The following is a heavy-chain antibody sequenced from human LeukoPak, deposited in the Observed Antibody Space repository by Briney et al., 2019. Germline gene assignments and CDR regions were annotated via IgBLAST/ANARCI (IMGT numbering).Heavy chain of an antibody. CDR3: ARVAWAELLRNAFDI. V-gene: IGHV1-2*02. J-gene: IGHJ3*02. Sequence: ASVKVSCKASGYTFTGYYMHWVRQAPGQGLEWMGWINPNSGGTNYAQKFQGRVTMTRDTSISTAYMELSRLRSDDTAVYYCARVAWAELLRNAFDIWGQGTMVTVSS. D-gene: IGHD2-21*02. CDR2: INPNSGGT. CDR1: GYTFTGYY.